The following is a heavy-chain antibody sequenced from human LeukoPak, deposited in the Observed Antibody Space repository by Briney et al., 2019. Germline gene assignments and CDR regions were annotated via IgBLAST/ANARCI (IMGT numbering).Heavy chain of an antibody. D-gene: IGHD3-9*01. CDR3: ARVYGDILTGYPEFDY. Sequence: KPGGSLRLSCAASGFTFSSYAMSWVRQPPGKGLEWIGEIYHSGSTNYNPSLKSRVTISVDKSKNQFSLKLSSVTAADTAVYYCARVYGDILTGYPEFDYWGQGTLVTVSS. J-gene: IGHJ4*02. V-gene: IGHV4-4*02. CDR1: GFTFSSYAM. CDR2: IYHSGST.